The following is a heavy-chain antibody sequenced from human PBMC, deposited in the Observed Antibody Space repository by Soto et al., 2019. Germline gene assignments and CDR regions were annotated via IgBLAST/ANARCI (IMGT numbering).Heavy chain of an antibody. CDR1: GGSYSADI. Sequence: SETMPLSSDVYGGSYSADICLLSRKTPGKGLQWIGQINHSGSANYNPSLKSRVTISVHTSNSQFSLELSSVTAADTAVYYCARGRSANYYDSRTYPTFDYWGQG. V-gene: IGHV4-34*01. CDR3: ARGRSANYYDSRTYPTFDY. J-gene: IGHJ4*02. D-gene: IGHD3-22*01. CDR2: INHSGSA.